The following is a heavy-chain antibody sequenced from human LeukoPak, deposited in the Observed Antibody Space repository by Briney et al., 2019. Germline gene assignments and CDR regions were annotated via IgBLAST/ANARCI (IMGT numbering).Heavy chain of an antibody. V-gene: IGHV3-23*01. Sequence: GGSLRLSCAASGFTFSSYAMSWVRQTPGKGLEWVSDVSGSGASTYYADSVRGRFTISRDNSKNTLYLQMNSLRAEDTAVYYCAKRIQSAMATGYWGQGTLVTVSS. CDR1: GFTFSSYA. CDR3: AKRIQSAMATGY. D-gene: IGHD5-18*01. J-gene: IGHJ4*02. CDR2: VSGSGAST.